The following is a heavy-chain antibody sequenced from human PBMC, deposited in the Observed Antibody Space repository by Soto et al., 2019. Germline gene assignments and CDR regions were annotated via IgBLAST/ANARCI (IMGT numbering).Heavy chain of an antibody. D-gene: IGHD1-26*01. V-gene: IGHV3-15*01. J-gene: IGHJ4*02. CDR2: IKSKTAGGAT. Sequence: PRGSLRLSCAASGFTFSNAWMNWVRQALGEGLEWVGRIKSKTAGGATDYDAPVKGRFTISRDDSKNTLYRQMNSLKTEHKAVYYCSTLGGAARINYFDYWGQGALVTVS. CDR3: STLGGAARINYFDY. CDR1: GFTFSNAW.